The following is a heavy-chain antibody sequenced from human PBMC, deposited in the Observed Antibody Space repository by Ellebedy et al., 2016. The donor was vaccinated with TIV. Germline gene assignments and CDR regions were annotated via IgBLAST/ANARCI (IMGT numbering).Heavy chain of an antibody. Sequence: GASVKVSCRASGGIFRNYAISWVRQAPGQGLEWMGGIIAIFGTAKYAQRFQDRVTITADESTSTVYMEVTSLTSEDTAIYYCASNYGNDYGTYWGQGTLVTVSS. D-gene: IGHD4-17*01. J-gene: IGHJ4*02. CDR3: ASNYGNDYGTY. CDR2: IIAIFGTA. V-gene: IGHV1-69*13. CDR1: GGIFRNYA.